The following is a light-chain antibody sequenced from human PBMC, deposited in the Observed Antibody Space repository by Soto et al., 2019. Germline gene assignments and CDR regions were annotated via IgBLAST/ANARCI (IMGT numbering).Light chain of an antibody. CDR2: DAS. J-gene: IGKJ4*01. CDR1: QSVGSK. V-gene: IGKV3D-15*01. Sequence: EIVMTQSPPTLSVSPGERATPSCRASQSVGSKLAWYQQRPGQAPRLLIYDASNRATGIPARFSGSGSGTEFSLTISSLQSEDFAVYSCQQYGDWPGAFGGGTKVEIK. CDR3: QQYGDWPGA.